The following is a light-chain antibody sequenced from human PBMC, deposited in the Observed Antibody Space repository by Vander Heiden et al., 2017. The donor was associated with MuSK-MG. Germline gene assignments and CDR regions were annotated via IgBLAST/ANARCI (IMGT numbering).Light chain of an antibody. J-gene: IGKJ2*01. CDR2: GVS. V-gene: IGKV3-15*01. Sequence: EIVMTQSPATLSVSPGERATLSCRASQSISSNLAWYQLKPGQAPRLLIFGVSTRATGIPATFSGSGSGTEFTLTISSLQSEDFAVYYCQQYNNWPYTFGQGTKLEIK. CDR3: QQYNNWPYT. CDR1: QSISSN.